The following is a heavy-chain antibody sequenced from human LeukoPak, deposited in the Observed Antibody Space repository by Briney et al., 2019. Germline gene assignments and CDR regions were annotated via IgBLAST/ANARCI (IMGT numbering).Heavy chain of an antibody. CDR2: ISYDGSNK. J-gene: IGHJ4*02. V-gene: IGHV3-30*03. CDR1: GFTFSSYG. D-gene: IGHD1-26*01. Sequence: GGSLRLSCAASGFTFSSYGMHWVRQAPGKGLEWGAVISYDGSNKYYADSVKGRFTISRDNSKNTLYLQMNSLRAEDTAVYYCGLHGGLLGPHGGQRTGVSVP. CDR3: GLHGGLLGPH.